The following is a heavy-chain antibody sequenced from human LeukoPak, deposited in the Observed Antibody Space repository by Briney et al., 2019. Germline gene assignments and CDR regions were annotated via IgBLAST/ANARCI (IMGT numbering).Heavy chain of an antibody. Sequence: GGLRLSCAASGFTFSSYWMHWVCQAPGKGLVWVSGINSDGSSTSYADSVKGRFTISRDNAKNTLYLQMNSLRDEDTAVYYCARASSGYDWGQGTLVTVSS. CDR2: INSDGSST. J-gene: IGHJ4*02. V-gene: IGHV3-74*01. CDR3: ARASSGYD. D-gene: IGHD5-12*01. CDR1: GFTFSSYW.